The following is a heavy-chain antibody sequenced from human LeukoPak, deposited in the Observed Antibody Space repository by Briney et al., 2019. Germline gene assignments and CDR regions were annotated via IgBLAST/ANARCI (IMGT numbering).Heavy chain of an antibody. D-gene: IGHD2/OR15-2a*01. J-gene: IGHJ4*02. Sequence: SETLSLTCTVSQSFTSYYWSWIRQPPGKGLEWIGCVSSSGKTNFNPSLKSRVTISSDTANHQFSLKLHSVTTADTAVYYCATSTNIAVIDYWGQGTLVTISS. V-gene: IGHV4-4*08. CDR1: QSFTSYY. CDR2: VSSSGKT. CDR3: ATSTNIAVIDY.